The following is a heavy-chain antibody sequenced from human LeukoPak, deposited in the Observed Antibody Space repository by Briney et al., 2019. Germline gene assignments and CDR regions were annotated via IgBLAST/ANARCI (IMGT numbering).Heavy chain of an antibody. CDR1: GGSFSGYY. V-gene: IGHV4-34*01. J-gene: IGHJ4*02. D-gene: IGHD3-3*01. Sequence: PSETLSLTCAVYGGSFSGYYWSWIRQPPGKGLDWIGEINHSGSTNYNPSLKSRVTISLDTSKSQFSLKVRYVTAADTAVYYCARGLNDSWTGENYWGQGTLVTVSS. CDR3: ARGLNDSWTGENY. CDR2: INHSGST.